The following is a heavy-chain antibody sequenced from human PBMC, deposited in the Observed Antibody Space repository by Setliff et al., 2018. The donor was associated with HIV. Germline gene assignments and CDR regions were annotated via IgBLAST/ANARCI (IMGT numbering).Heavy chain of an antibody. Sequence: SETLSLTCIVSGGSISSSSHYWGWIRQPPGKGLEWIGYIYYSGSTNYNPSLKSRVTLSVDTSKNQFSLKLSSVTAADTAVYYCAGARDDDILTGYYPHYFDYWGQGTLVTVSS. CDR3: AGARDDDILTGYYPHYFDY. D-gene: IGHD3-9*01. CDR2: IYYSGST. CDR1: GGSISSSSHY. J-gene: IGHJ4*02. V-gene: IGHV4-61*05.